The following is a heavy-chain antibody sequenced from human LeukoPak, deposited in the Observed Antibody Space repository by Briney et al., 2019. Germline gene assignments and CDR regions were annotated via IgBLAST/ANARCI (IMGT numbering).Heavy chain of an antibody. Sequence: GGSLRLSCAASGFTFSNYWMHWVRQAPGKGLVRVSRINSDGINTSYADSVKGRFTISRGNAKNTLNLQMNSLRAEDTAVYYCARDLGQYYDTSDNWFDPWGQGTLVTVSS. J-gene: IGHJ5*02. V-gene: IGHV3-74*01. D-gene: IGHD3-22*01. CDR2: INSDGINT. CDR3: ARDLGQYYDTSDNWFDP. CDR1: GFTFSNYW.